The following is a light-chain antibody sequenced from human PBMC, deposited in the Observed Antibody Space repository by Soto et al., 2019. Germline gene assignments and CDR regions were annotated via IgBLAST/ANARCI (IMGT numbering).Light chain of an antibody. V-gene: IGLV2-14*01. J-gene: IGLJ1*01. CDR1: SSDIGGSHY. Sequence: QSVLTQPASVSGSPGQSITISCTGTSSDIGGSHYVSWYQHHPGKAPKLILYEDSYRPSGVSDRFSGAKSGNTASLTISGLQAEDEADYYCSSYTTIRSPSYVFGTGTKLTVL. CDR3: SSYTTIRSPSYV. CDR2: EDS.